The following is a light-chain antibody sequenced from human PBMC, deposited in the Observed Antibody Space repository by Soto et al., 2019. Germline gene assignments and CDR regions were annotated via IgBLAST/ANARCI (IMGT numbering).Light chain of an antibody. CDR3: CLYVSSDTYV. V-gene: IGLV2-23*01. Sequence: QSALTQPASVSGSPGQSIAISCTGSSSDVGGYKYVSWYQHHPGKAPKLIIYEGSKRPSGVSNRFSGSKSGKTASLTISGLQAEDEADYYCCLYVSSDTYVFATGTKLTVL. J-gene: IGLJ1*01. CDR1: SSDVGGYKY. CDR2: EGS.